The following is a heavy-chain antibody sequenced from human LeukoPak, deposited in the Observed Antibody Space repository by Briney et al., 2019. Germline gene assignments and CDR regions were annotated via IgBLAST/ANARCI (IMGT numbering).Heavy chain of an antibody. Sequence: GGSLRLSCATSGFTFTTFWMHWVRQAPGKGLVWVSRINHDGGSTNYADSVKGRFTISRDNAKNSLYLQMNSLRAEDTAVYYCARGQVGASRHFDYWGQGTLVTVSS. CDR1: GFTFTTFW. D-gene: IGHD1-26*01. CDR3: ARGQVGASRHFDY. J-gene: IGHJ4*02. V-gene: IGHV3-74*01. CDR2: INHDGGST.